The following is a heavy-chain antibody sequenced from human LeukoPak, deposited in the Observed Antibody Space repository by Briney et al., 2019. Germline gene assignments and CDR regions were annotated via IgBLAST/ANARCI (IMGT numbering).Heavy chain of an antibody. CDR3: AKDQIYYYDSSGTTYDY. D-gene: IGHD3-22*01. J-gene: IGHJ4*02. CDR2: ISGSGGST. Sequence: GGSLRLSCAASGFTFSSYAMSWVRQAPGKGLEWVSAISGSGGSTYYADSVKGRFTISRDNSKNTLYLQMNSLRVEDTAVYYCAKDQIYYYDSSGTTYDYWGQGTLVTVSS. V-gene: IGHV3-23*01. CDR1: GFTFSSYA.